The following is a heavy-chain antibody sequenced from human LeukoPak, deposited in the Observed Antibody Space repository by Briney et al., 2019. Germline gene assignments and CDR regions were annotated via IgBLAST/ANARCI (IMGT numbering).Heavy chain of an antibody. D-gene: IGHD2-2*01. CDR2: INAGNGNT. CDR3: ARDLEAYCSSTSCYPPRYYYGMDV. V-gene: IGHV1-3*01. J-gene: IGHJ6*04. CDR1: GYTFTSYA. Sequence: ASVKVSCKASGYTFTSYAMHWVRQAPGQRLEWMGWINAGNGNTKYSQKFQGRVTITRDTSASTAYMELSSLRSEDTGVYYCARDLEAYCSSTSCYPPRYYYGMDVWGKGTTVTVSS.